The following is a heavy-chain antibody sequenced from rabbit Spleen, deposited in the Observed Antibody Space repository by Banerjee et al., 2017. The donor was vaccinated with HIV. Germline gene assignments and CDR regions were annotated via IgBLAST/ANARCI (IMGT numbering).Heavy chain of an antibody. CDR1: GFSLSTTYY. J-gene: IGHJ5*01. D-gene: IGHD2-1*01. V-gene: IGHV1S40*01. CDR3: ARDRGYDDYGDLDWLDL. Sequence: QSLEESGGGLVQPEGSLTLTCTASGFSLSTTYYMGWFGQPQGKGLEWIACIYAGSTGTTYYASWAKGRFTISKTSSTTVTLKMTSLTAADTATYFCARDRGYDDYGDLDWLDLWGQGTLVTVS. CDR2: IYAGSTGTT.